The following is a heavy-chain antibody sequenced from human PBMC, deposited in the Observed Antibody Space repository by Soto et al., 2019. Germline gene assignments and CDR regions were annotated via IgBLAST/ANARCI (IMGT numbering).Heavy chain of an antibody. CDR2: ICTAGDT. V-gene: IGHV3-13*04. D-gene: IGHD3-9*01. CDR1: GFNVSSNY. J-gene: IGHJ4*02. Sequence: GGSLRLSCAASGFNVSSNYMTWVRQAPGKGLEWFSVICTAGDTYYPGSVKGRFTISRENAKNSLYLQMNSLRAGDTAVFYCARVAYDILTGYPYFDYWGQGTLVTVSS. CDR3: ARVAYDILTGYPYFDY.